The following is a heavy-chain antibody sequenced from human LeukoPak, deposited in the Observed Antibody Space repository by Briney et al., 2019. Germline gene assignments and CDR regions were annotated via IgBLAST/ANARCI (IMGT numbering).Heavy chain of an antibody. V-gene: IGHV1-3*01. CDR1: GYTFTSYA. CDR3: ARSYMVRGSHADY. CDR2: INAGNGNT. J-gene: IGHJ4*02. D-gene: IGHD3-10*01. Sequence: ASVKVSCKASGYTFTSYAMHWVRQAPGQRLEWMGWINAGNGNTKYSQKLQGRVTMTTDTSTSTAYMELRSLRSDDTAVYYCARSYMVRGSHADYWGQGTLVTVSS.